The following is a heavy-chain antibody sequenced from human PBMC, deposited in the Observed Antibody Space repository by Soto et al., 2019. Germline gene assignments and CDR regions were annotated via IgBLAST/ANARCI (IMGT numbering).Heavy chain of an antibody. V-gene: IGHV3-23*01. J-gene: IGHJ5*02. Sequence: GGSLRLSCAASGFTFSSYAMSWVRQAPGKGLEWVSAISGSGGSTYYADSVKGRFTISRDNSKNTLYLQMNSLRAEDTAVYYCAKDSTPDWYVAANWFDPWGQGTLVTVSS. CDR2: ISGSGGST. CDR1: GFTFSSYA. D-gene: IGHD3-9*01. CDR3: AKDSTPDWYVAANWFDP.